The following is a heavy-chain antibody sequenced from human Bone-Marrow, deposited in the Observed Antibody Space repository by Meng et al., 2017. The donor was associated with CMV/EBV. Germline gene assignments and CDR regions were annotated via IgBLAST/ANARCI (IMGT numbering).Heavy chain of an antibody. J-gene: IGHJ6*02. CDR1: GGSISSGDYY. CDR3: ARRGILGYSSSSGRNYGMDV. Sequence: LRLSCTVSGGSISSGDYYWSWIRQPPGKGLEWIGYIYYSGSTYYNPSLKSRVTISVDTSKNQFSLKLSSVTAADTAVYYCARRGILGYSSSSGRNYGMDVWGQGTTVTVSS. V-gene: IGHV4-30-4*08. D-gene: IGHD6-6*01. CDR2: IYYSGST.